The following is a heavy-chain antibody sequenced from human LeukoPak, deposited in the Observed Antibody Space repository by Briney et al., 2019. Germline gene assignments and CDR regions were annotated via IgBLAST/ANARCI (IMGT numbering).Heavy chain of an antibody. J-gene: IGHJ4*02. CDR3: AGGTWNFGIAVAGTEGGFDY. D-gene: IGHD6-19*01. CDR1: GGSISSYY. V-gene: IGHV4-59*01. Sequence: SETLSLTCTVSGGSISSYYWSWIRQPPGKGLEWIGYIYYSGSTNYNPSLKSRVTISVDTSKNQFSLKLSSVTAADTAVYYCAGGTWNFGIAVAGTEGGFDYWGQGTLVTVSS. CDR2: IYYSGST.